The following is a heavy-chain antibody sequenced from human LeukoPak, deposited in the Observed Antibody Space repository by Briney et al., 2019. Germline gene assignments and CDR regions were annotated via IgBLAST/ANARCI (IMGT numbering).Heavy chain of an antibody. CDR1: GYNFRNYG. CDR2: ISGANGNT. J-gene: IGHJ5*02. V-gene: IGHV1-18*01. Sequence: GASVKVSCKTSGYNFRNYGINWVRQAPGQGLEWMGWISGANGNTDYAQNVQGRVTMITDPSTSTAFMELRSLRSDDTAVYYCARTVRRGSRNNWFDRWGQGTLVTVSS. CDR3: ARTVRRGSRNNWFDR. D-gene: IGHD2-2*01.